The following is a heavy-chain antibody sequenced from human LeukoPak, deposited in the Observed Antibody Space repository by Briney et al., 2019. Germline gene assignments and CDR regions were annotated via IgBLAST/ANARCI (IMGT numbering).Heavy chain of an antibody. Sequence: GGSLRLSCAASGFTFSSYSMNWVRQAPGKGLEWVSSISSSSSYIYYADSVKGRFTISRDNAKNSLYLQMNSLRAEDTAVYYCARGGQWELPYYFNYWGQGTLVTVSS. CDR1: GFTFSSYS. CDR2: ISSSSSYI. CDR3: ARGGQWELPYYFNY. J-gene: IGHJ4*02. V-gene: IGHV3-21*01. D-gene: IGHD1-26*01.